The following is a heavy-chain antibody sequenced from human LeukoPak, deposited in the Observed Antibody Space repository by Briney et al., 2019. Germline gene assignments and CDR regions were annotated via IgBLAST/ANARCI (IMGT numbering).Heavy chain of an antibody. Sequence: ASVKVSCKASGYTFTSYDINWVRQATGQGLEWMGWMSPNSGNTGYAQKFQGRVTMTRNTSISTAYMELSSLRSEDTAVYYCARLEWELLNAFDIWGQGTMVTVSS. D-gene: IGHD1-26*01. V-gene: IGHV1-8*01. J-gene: IGHJ3*02. CDR2: MSPNSGNT. CDR3: ARLEWELLNAFDI. CDR1: GYTFTSYD.